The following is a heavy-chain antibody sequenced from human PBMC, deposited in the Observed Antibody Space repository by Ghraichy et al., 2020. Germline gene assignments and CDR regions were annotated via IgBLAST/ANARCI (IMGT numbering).Heavy chain of an antibody. CDR2: TYRMAS. CDR3: ARGRDHGFDI. Sequence: SQTLSLTCAISGDSVSNYNVAWNWIRQSPSRGLEWLGRTYRMASQYAESVKSRMTFSPDTSKNQFSLQLNSVTPEDTALYYCARGRDHGFDIWGQGTMVTVSS. V-gene: IGHV6-1*01. J-gene: IGHJ3*02. CDR1: GDSVSNYNVA.